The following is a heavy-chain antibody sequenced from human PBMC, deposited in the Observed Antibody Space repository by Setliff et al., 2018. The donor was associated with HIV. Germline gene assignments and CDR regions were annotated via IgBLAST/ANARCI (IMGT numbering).Heavy chain of an antibody. CDR3: ARASVGATGLYAFDM. CDR2: IYTSGST. D-gene: IGHD1-26*01. J-gene: IGHJ3*02. CDR1: GGSISSGAYY. V-gene: IGHV4-61*09. Sequence: SETLSLTCTVSGGSISSGAYYWSWIRQPAGKGLDWIGHIYTSGSTNYNPSLKSRVTISVDTSKYLFSLRLRSVTAADTAFYYCARASVGATGLYAFDMWGQGTMVTVSS.